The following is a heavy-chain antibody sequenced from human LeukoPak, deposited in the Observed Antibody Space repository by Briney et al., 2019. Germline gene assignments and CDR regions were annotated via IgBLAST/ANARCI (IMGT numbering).Heavy chain of an antibody. D-gene: IGHD4-4*01. CDR2: LYYGGST. V-gene: IGHV4-61*05. J-gene: IGHJ6*02. CDR3: ARALQPGYGMDV. Sequence: PSETLSLTCTVSGGSISSSSYYWGWIRQPPGKGLEWLGYLYYGGSTKYNPSLKSRLTISVDLSKDQFSLNVNSVTAADAAVYYCARALQPGYGMDVWGQGTTVTVSS. CDR1: GGSISSSSYY.